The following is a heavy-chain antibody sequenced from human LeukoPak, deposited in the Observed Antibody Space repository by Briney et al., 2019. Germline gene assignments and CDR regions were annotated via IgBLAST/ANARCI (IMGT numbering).Heavy chain of an antibody. V-gene: IGHV3-48*03. Sequence: GGSLRLSCAASGFSFSSYEMNWVRQAPGKGLEWVSYIISTSSTTYYEDSVKGRFTVSRDNAKNSLYLQMNSLRVEDTAVYYCARIARDCYYMDVWGKGTTVTVSS. CDR1: GFSFSSYE. CDR3: ARIARDCYYMDV. CDR2: IISTSSTT. J-gene: IGHJ6*03.